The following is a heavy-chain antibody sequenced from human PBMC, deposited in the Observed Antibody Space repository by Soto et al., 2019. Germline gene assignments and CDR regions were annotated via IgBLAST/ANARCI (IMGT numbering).Heavy chain of an antibody. J-gene: IGHJ5*02. V-gene: IGHV4-39*01. CDR2: IYYSGST. CDR1: GGSISSSSYY. Sequence: SETLSLTCTVSGGSISSSSYYWGWIRQPPGKGLEWIGSIYYSGSTYYNPSLKSRVTISVDTSKNQFSLKLSSVTAADTAVYYCARPPPNYCSSTSCYFPNWFDPWGQGTLVTVSS. D-gene: IGHD2-2*01. CDR3: ARPPPNYCSSTSCYFPNWFDP.